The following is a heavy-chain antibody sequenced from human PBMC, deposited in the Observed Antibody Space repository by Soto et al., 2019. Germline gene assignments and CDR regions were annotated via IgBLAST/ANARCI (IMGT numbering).Heavy chain of an antibody. CDR2: ISRNGDST. Sequence: EVQLVESGGGLVQPGGSLRLSCAASGFTFSSYAMHWVRQAAGKGLEYVSAISRNGDSTYYANSVKGRFTISRDNSKNPVYLQMGSLRAEDMAVYYCARGLGRVGSGWIYFDYWGQGTLVTVSS. CDR3: ARGLGRVGSGWIYFDY. V-gene: IGHV3-64*01. CDR1: GFTFSSYA. J-gene: IGHJ4*02. D-gene: IGHD6-19*01.